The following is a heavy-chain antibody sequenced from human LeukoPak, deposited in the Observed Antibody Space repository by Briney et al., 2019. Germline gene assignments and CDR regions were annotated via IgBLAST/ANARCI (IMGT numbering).Heavy chain of an antibody. CDR3: ARRWAAAGTGDAFDI. Sequence: GESLKISCKGSGYSFTSYWIGWVRQMPGKGLEWMGIIYPGDSDTRYSPSFQGQVTISADKSISTAYLQWSSLKASDTAMYYCARRWAAAGTGDAFDIWGQGTMVTVSS. CDR1: GYSFTSYW. CDR2: IYPGDSDT. D-gene: IGHD6-13*01. V-gene: IGHV5-51*01. J-gene: IGHJ3*02.